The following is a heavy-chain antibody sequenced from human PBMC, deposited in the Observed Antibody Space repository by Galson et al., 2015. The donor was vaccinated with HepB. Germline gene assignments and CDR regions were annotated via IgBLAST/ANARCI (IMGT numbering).Heavy chain of an antibody. CDR1: GGTFSSYA. V-gene: IGHV1-69*04. J-gene: IGHJ5*02. Sequence: SVKVSCKASGGTFSSYAISWVRQAPGQGLEWMGRIIPILGIANYAQKFQGRVTITADKSTSTAYMELSSLRSEDTAVYYCARDSGSELGWFDPWGQGTLVTVSS. CDR3: ARDSGSELGWFDP. D-gene: IGHD1-26*01. CDR2: IIPILGIA.